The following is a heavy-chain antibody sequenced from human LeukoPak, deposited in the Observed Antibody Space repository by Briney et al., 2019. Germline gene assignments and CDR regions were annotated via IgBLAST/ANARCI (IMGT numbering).Heavy chain of an antibody. CDR1: GGTFSSYA. V-gene: IGHV1-69*13. CDR3: AREGLAKRATAGTGSFDV. CDR2: IIPIFDTA. J-gene: IGHJ3*01. Sequence: VKVSCKASGGTFSSYAISWVRQAPGQGLEWMGGIIPIFDTANYAQKFQGRVTITADESTSTAYMELSSLRSEDTAVYYCAREGLAKRATAGTGSFDVWGQGTMVTVSS. D-gene: IGHD6-13*01.